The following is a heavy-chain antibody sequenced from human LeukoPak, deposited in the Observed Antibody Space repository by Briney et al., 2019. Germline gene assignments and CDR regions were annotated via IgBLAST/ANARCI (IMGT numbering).Heavy chain of an antibody. CDR2: IYSGGST. J-gene: IGHJ4*02. D-gene: IGHD6-19*01. V-gene: IGHV3-66*04. Sequence: PGGSLRLSCAASGFTVSSNYMSWVRQAPGKGLEWVSVIYSGGSTYYADSVKGRFTISRDNSKNTLYLQMNSLRAEDTAVYYCARRNRWLESYDYWGQGTLVTVSS. CDR3: ARRNRWLESYDY. CDR1: GFTVSSNY.